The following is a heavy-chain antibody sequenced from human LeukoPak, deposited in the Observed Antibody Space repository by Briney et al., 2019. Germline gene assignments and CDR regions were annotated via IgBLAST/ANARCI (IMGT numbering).Heavy chain of an antibody. CDR3: ARDRPLNDSPYAFDI. CDR2: IYTSGST. CDR1: GGSISSYY. V-gene: IGHV4-4*07. Sequence: SETLSLTCTVSGGSISSYYWSWIRQPAGKGLEWIGRIYTSGSTNYNPSLKSRVTMSVDTSKNQFSLKLSSVTAADTAVYYCARDRPLNDSPYAFDIWGQGTMVTVSS. D-gene: IGHD3-22*01. J-gene: IGHJ3*02.